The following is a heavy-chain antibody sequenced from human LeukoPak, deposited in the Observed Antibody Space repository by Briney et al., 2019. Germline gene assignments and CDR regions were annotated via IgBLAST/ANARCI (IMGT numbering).Heavy chain of an antibody. CDR1: GFTFSSYG. D-gene: IGHD4-17*01. CDR3: AKGHDYGDYVDH. Sequence: GRSLRLSCAASGFTFSSYGMHWVRQAPGKGLEWVAVISYDGSNKYYADSVKGRFTISRDNSKNTLYLQMNSLRAEDTAVYYCAKGHDYGDYVDHWGQGTLVTVSS. V-gene: IGHV3-30*18. J-gene: IGHJ4*02. CDR2: ISYDGSNK.